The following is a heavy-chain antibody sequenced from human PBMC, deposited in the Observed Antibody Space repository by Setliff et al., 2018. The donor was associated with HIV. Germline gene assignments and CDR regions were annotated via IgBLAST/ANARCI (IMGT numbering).Heavy chain of an antibody. Sequence: PSETLSLTCGVYGGSLSDYYWNWIRQPPGKGLEWIAEINHSGSTNYNPSLKSRATISVDTSQNQLSLKLSSVTAADTAMYYCARYDGYKVSFDNWGPGTLVTVS. CDR1: GGSLSDYY. CDR3: ARYDGYKVSFDN. J-gene: IGHJ4*02. D-gene: IGHD5-18*01. CDR2: INHSGST. V-gene: IGHV4-34*01.